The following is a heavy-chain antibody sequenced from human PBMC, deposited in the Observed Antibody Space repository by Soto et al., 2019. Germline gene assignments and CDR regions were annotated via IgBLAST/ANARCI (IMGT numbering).Heavy chain of an antibody. CDR1: GFPFRSYA. Sequence: PRLSCVASGFPFRSYAMSWVRQTPGKGLEWVSGISGSGGRTYYADSVKGRFTISRDNSNNTLSLQMHILRVEDTAVYFCAKGGYYSLFDIWGQGXMVTV. D-gene: IGHD3-16*01. J-gene: IGHJ3*02. CDR2: ISGSGGRT. CDR3: AKGGYYSLFDI. V-gene: IGHV3-23*01.